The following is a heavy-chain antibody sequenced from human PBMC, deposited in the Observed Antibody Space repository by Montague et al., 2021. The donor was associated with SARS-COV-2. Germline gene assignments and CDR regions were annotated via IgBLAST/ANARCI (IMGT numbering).Heavy chain of an antibody. D-gene: IGHD4-23*01. V-gene: IGHV2-70*01. Sequence: PALVKPTQTLTLTCTFSGFSLSTRGMCVCWIRQPPVEALEWLTLIDWDDDKYYSTSLKTRLTISKDTSKNQVVLTMTNMDPVDTATYYCARSYGTTVVTRAFDYWGQGTLVTVSS. J-gene: IGHJ4*02. CDR2: IDWDDDK. CDR1: GFSLSTRGMC. CDR3: ARSYGTTVVTRAFDY.